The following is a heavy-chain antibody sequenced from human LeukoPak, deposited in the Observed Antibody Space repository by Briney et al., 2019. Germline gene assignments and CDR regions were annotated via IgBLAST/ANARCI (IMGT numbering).Heavy chain of an antibody. V-gene: IGHV3-30-3*01. Sequence: VRSLRLSCAASGFTFSNYAMHWVRQAPGKGLEWVAVISTDGSNKYYADSVKGRFTTSRDKSTNTLYLQKNSLRATDTALYYCARDRSRGPQGFEYWGQGTLVSVSS. D-gene: IGHD3-10*01. J-gene: IGHJ4*02. CDR1: GFTFSNYA. CDR3: ARDRSRGPQGFEY. CDR2: ISTDGSNK.